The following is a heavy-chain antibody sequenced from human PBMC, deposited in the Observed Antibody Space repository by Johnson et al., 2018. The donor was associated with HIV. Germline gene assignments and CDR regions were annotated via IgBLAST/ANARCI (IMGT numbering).Heavy chain of an antibody. CDR2: ISGSGGNT. CDR1: GFTVSSNY. J-gene: IGHJ3*02. Sequence: VQLVESGGGLIQPGGSLRLSCAASGFTVSSNYMSWVRQAPGKGLEWVSVISGSGGNTYYADSVKGQFTISRDNSKNTLYLQMNSLRAEDTAVYYCARSLGVVGAIGKGAFDIWGQGTMVTVSS. V-gene: IGHV3-53*01. D-gene: IGHD1-26*01. CDR3: ARSLGVVGAIGKGAFDI.